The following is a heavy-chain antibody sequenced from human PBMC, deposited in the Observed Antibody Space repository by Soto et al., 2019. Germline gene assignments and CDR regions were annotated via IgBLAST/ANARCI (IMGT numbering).Heavy chain of an antibody. CDR3: GKERAVAV. J-gene: IGHJ4*02. Sequence: GGSLRLSCAASGFTFSSYTMNWVRQAPGKGLEWVSSISGSGGSTYYADSVKGRFTISRDNSKNTLYLQMSSLRAEDTAVYYCGKERAVAVWGQGTLVTVSS. V-gene: IGHV3-23*01. CDR1: GFTFSSYT. CDR2: ISGSGGST. D-gene: IGHD6-19*01.